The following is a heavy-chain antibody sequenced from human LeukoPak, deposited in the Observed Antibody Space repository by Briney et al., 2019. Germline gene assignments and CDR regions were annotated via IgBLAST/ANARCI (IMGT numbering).Heavy chain of an antibody. J-gene: IGHJ5*02. V-gene: IGHV6-1*01. Sequence: SQTLSLTCAISGDSVSSNSVTWNWIGQAPSRVLEWLGRTYYRSTWYNDYAVSVRGRITVNPDTSKNQFSLHLNSVTPEDTAVYYCARRLTQYDCFDPWGQGILVTVSS. CDR1: GDSVSSNSVT. D-gene: IGHD2-2*01. CDR3: ARRLTQYDCFDP. CDR2: TYYRSTWYN.